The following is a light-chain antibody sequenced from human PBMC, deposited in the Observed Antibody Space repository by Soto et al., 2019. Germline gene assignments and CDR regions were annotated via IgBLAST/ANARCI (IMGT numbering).Light chain of an antibody. V-gene: IGKV3-15*01. CDR3: QQYNNWRT. J-gene: IGKJ1*01. CDR2: DAS. Sequence: EIVMTQSPATLSVSPGERATLSCRASQSVSSDLAWYQQKPGQAPRLLIHDASTRATGVPARFSGSGSGAEFTLTITSLQSKDSAVYYCQQYNNWRTFGQGTKVEIK. CDR1: QSVSSD.